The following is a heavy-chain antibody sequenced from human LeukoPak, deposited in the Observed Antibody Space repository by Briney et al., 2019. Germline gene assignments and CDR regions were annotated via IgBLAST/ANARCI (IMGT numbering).Heavy chain of an antibody. D-gene: IGHD1-7*01. CDR2: IKQDGSEK. Sequence: GGSLRLSCAASGFTFSTYTMNWVRQAPGKGLEGVANIKQDGSEKYYVDSVKGRFTISRDNAKNSLYLQMNSLRAEDTAVYYCARPRGLEVPDYMDVWGKGTTVTVSS. CDR3: ARPRGLEVPDYMDV. J-gene: IGHJ6*03. CDR1: GFTFSTYT. V-gene: IGHV3-7*01.